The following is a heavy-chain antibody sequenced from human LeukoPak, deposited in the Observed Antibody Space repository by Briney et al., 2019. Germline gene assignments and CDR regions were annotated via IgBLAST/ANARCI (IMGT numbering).Heavy chain of an antibody. CDR1: GYSFSSYW. CDR3: VRHTGSAWFLFDY. CDR2: IYPCDSDT. D-gene: IGHD6-19*01. Sequence: GESLKISCKGSGYSFSSYWIGWVRQMPGKGLEWMGIIYPCDSDTRYSPSFQGQVTISADKSISTAYLQWSSLKASDTAMYYCVRHTGSAWFLFDYWGQGTLVTVSS. J-gene: IGHJ4*02. V-gene: IGHV5-51*01.